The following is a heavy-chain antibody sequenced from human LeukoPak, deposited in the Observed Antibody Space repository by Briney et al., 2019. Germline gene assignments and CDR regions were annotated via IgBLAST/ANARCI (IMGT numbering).Heavy chain of an antibody. CDR3: AQKGGADN. CDR1: GFTFSSYT. V-gene: IGHV3-23*01. J-gene: IGHJ4*02. CDR2: ITTSDGNT. Sequence: GGSLRLSCAASGFTFSSYTMSWVRQAPGKGLEWVSTITTSDGNTYYADSVKGRFTVSRDNSKNTLFLQMNSLRDEDTAVYYCAQKGGADNWGQGTLVTVSS. D-gene: IGHD2-15*01.